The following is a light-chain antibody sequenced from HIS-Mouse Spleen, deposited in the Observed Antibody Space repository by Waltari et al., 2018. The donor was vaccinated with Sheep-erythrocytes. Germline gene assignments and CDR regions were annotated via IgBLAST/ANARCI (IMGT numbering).Light chain of an antibody. CDR2: DDS. J-gene: IGLJ3*02. Sequence: SYVLTQPPSVSVAPGKTARITCGGNNIGSKSVHWYQQKPGQAPVLVVYDDSDRPSGITERFSGSNSGNTAALTISRVEAGDEADYYCQVWDSSSDLWVFGGGTKLTVL. V-gene: IGLV3-21*03. CDR3: QVWDSSSDLWV. CDR1: NIGSKS.